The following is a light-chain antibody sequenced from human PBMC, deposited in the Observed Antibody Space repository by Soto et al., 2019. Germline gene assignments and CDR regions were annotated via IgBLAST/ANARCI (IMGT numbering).Light chain of an antibody. CDR2: TAS. V-gene: IGKV1-9*01. J-gene: IGKJ4*01. CDR3: QQLNGYPLT. Sequence: DIQLTQSPSFLSASVGDRVTITCRASQGISTNLAWYQQKPGRAPKLLIYTASTLQSGVPSRFSGSGSGTEFNITISSLQPEDSATYYCQQLNGYPLTFGGGTKVEIK. CDR1: QGISTN.